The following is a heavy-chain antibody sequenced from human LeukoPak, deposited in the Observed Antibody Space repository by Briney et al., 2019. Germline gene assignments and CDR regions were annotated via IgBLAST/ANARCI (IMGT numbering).Heavy chain of an antibody. Sequence: SETLSLTCTVSGGSISSSSYYWGWIRQPPGKGLEWIGSIYYSGSTYYNPSLKSRVTISVDTSKNQFSLKLSSVTAADTAVYYCARGSQGGRTRNYYDSSGIGAFDIWGQGTMVTVSS. CDR1: GGSISSSSYY. D-gene: IGHD3-22*01. V-gene: IGHV4-39*07. CDR2: IYYSGST. CDR3: ARGSQGGRTRNYYDSSGIGAFDI. J-gene: IGHJ3*02.